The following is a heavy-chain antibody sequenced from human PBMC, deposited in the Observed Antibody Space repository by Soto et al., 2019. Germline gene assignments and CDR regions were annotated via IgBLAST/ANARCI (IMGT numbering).Heavy chain of an antibody. J-gene: IGHJ6*03. CDR3: ARVEYSSSSGGGDYYYYMDV. V-gene: IGHV1-18*01. CDR1: GYTFTSYG. Sequence: QVQLVQSGAEVKKPGASVKVSCKASGYTFTSYGISWVRQAPGQGLEWMGWISAYNGNTNYAQKLQGRVTMTTDTSTSTAYMELRSLRSDDTAVYYCARVEYSSSSGGGDYYYYMDVCGKGTTVTVSS. CDR2: ISAYNGNT. D-gene: IGHD6-6*01.